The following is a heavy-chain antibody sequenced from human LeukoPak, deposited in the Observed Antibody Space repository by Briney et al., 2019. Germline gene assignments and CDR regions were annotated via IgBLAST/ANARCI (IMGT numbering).Heavy chain of an antibody. J-gene: IGHJ3*01. CDR3: ARLLDNDISGDPDTFDV. CDR2: IYSSGNT. D-gene: IGHD3-22*01. CDR1: GDSISTYY. V-gene: IGHV4-59*01. Sequence: PSETLSLTCSFSGDSISTYYWSWIRQSPGKGLEWIGHIYSSGNTDYNSSLKSRVTISVDTSKSQFSLKLTSVTSADTAVYSCARLLDNDISGDPDTFDVWGQGTTVIVSS.